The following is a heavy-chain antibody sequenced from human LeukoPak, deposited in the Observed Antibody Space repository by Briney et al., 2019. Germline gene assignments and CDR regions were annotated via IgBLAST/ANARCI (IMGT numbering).Heavy chain of an antibody. Sequence: GGSLRLSCAASGFTFSSYAMNWVRQAPGKGLEWVSGISRSGSTTYYADSVKGRFTISRDNAKNTLYLQMNSLRVEDTAVYYCATLEDDYRDYWGQGTLVTVSS. CDR1: GFTFSSYA. CDR2: ISRSGSTT. CDR3: ATLEDDYRDY. J-gene: IGHJ4*02. V-gene: IGHV3-23*01. D-gene: IGHD2-15*01.